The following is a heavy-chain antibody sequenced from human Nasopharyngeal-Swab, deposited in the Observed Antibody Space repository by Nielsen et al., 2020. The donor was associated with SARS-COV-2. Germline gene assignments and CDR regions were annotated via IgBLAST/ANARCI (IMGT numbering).Heavy chain of an antibody. CDR3: ARNDILTGYSPDY. CDR2: IFPGDSET. Sequence: GESLKISCKTSGYDFAYHWIGWVRQMPGKGPEWMGLIFPGDSETKYSPSFQGQVIISVDKSITTAYLQWSSLRASDTAIYYCARNDILTGYSPDYWGQGTLVTVSS. V-gene: IGHV5-51*01. D-gene: IGHD3-9*01. CDR1: GYDFAYHW. J-gene: IGHJ4*02.